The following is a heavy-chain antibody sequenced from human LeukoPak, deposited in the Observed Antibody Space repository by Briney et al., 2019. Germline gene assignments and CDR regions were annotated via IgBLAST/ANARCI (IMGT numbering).Heavy chain of an antibody. CDR1: GYSFTNYW. CDR2: NYPGDSDT. Sequence: GESLKISCQGSGYSFTNYWIGWVRQMPGKGLEWMGINYPGDSDTKYSPSFQGQVTISADTSITTAYLRWSSLKASDTAIYYCARLLRTSEYFDHWGQGTLVTVSS. J-gene: IGHJ4*02. D-gene: IGHD3-10*01. CDR3: ARLLRTSEYFDH. V-gene: IGHV5-51*01.